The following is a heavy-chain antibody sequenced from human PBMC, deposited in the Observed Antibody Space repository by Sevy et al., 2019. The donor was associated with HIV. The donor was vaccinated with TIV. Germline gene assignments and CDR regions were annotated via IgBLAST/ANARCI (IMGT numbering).Heavy chain of an antibody. Sequence: SETLSLTCGVSGGSISSSNWWHWVRQPPGKGLEWSGEIYHSGSTNYNPSLKSRVTISVDNSKNQFSLKLNSVTAADTAVYYCSRGFDTPRGFDPWGQGTLVTVSS. D-gene: IGHD3-10*01. J-gene: IGHJ5*02. CDR3: SRGFDTPRGFDP. CDR1: GGSISSSNW. CDR2: IYHSGST. V-gene: IGHV4-4*02.